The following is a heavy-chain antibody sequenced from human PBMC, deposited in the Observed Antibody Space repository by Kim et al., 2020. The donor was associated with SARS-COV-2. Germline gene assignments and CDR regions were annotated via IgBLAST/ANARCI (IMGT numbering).Heavy chain of an antibody. D-gene: IGHD1-26*01. CDR3: AIGRLSEIVGATSENYYFDY. V-gene: IGHV4-34*01. CDR1: GGSFSGYY. J-gene: IGHJ4*02. Sequence: SETLSLTCAVYGGSFSGYYWSWIRQPPGKGLEWIGEINHSGSTNYNPSLKSRVTISVDTSKNQFSLKLSSVTAADTAVYYCAIGRLSEIVGATSENYYFDYWGQGTLVTVSS. CDR2: INHSGST.